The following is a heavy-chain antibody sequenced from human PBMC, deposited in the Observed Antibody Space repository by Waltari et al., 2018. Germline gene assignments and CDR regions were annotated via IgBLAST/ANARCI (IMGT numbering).Heavy chain of an antibody. Sequence: QVQLQESGPGLVKPSETLSLTCTVSGGSISSYYWSWIRQPPGKGLEWIGYIYYSGSTNYNPSLKSRCTMTEDTSTDTAYMELSSLRSEDTAVYYCATGYPVGATLDYWGQGTLVTVSS. CDR2: IYYSGST. D-gene: IGHD1-26*01. CDR3: ATGYPVGATLDY. CDR1: GGSISSYY. J-gene: IGHJ4*02. V-gene: IGHV4-59*03.